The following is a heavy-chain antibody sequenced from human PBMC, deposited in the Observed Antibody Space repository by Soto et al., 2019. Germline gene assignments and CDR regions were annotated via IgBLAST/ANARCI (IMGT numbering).Heavy chain of an antibody. Sequence: EVQLLESGGGLVQPGGSLRLSCAASGFTFGNCVMSWVRQAPGKRLQWVSSISTLDGGTYYADSVKGRFTISSDNSQNKLYLQMRSLRVEDTAVYYCAKRRLLTTAINRSDFHNWGQGTLVTVSS. CDR3: AKRRLLTTAINRSDFHN. J-gene: IGHJ1*01. D-gene: IGHD2-21*02. V-gene: IGHV3-23*01. CDR2: ISTLDGGT. CDR1: GFTFGNCV.